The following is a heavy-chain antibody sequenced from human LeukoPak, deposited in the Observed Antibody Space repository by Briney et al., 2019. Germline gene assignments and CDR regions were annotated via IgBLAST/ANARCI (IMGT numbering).Heavy chain of an antibody. J-gene: IGHJ4*02. CDR2: INPYTDGA. CDR3: ARGERYGVYDYFDY. V-gene: IGHV1-2*06. CDR1: GYIFTAHY. Sequence: PVRVSCKASGYIFTAHYIHWLRQAPGQGLEWMGQINPYTDGANYVQNFQGRVAMMRDTSISTVYMELSSLRSDDTAVYYCARGERYGVYDYFDYWGQGALVTVSS. D-gene: IGHD5/OR15-5a*01.